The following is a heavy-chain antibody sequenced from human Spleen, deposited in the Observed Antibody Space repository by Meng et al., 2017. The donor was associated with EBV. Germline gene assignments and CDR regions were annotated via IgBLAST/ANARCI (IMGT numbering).Heavy chain of an antibody. D-gene: IGHD2-8*01. V-gene: IGHV3-21*01. CDR2: ISSNSIDI. J-gene: IGHJ4*02. CDR3: ARDRTSNRFDY. CDR1: GFTVRSYG. Sequence: VQRAESGGVLVKPGESLRLSWVASGFTVRSYGMHWVRLAPGKGLEWVSSISSNSIDIYYEDSVKGRFTISRDNAKNSLFLQMNSLRAEDTAVYYCARDRTSNRFDYWGQGTLVTVSS.